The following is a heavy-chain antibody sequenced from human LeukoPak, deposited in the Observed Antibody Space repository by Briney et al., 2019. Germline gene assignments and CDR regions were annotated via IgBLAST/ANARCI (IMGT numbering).Heavy chain of an antibody. Sequence: SQTLSLTFAISGASVSINSVTWHWVRQSPSRGLVWLGRTSYQSTWSDQFALSVKGRITLTPDTSENQRSLRLNSVTPQSTAVYYCARWVHSLVPFDYWGQGTRVTVSS. CDR1: GASVSINSVT. V-gene: IGHV6-1*01. D-gene: IGHD2-8*02. CDR2: TSYQSTWSD. J-gene: IGHJ4*02. CDR3: ARWVHSLVPFDY.